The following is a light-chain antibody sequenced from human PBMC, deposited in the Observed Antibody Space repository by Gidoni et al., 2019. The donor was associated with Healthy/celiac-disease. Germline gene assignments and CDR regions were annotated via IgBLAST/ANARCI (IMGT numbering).Light chain of an antibody. Sequence: DIQMTQSPSSLSASVGDRVTITCRASQGISNYLAWYQQKPGKVPKLLSYAASTLQSGVPSRFSGSGSGTDFTLTISSLQPEDVATYYCQKYNSAPEITFGQGTRLEIK. J-gene: IGKJ5*01. CDR1: QGISNY. CDR3: QKYNSAPEIT. CDR2: AAS. V-gene: IGKV1-27*01.